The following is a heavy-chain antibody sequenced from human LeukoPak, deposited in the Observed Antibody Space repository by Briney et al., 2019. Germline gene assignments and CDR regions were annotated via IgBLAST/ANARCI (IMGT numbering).Heavy chain of an antibody. D-gene: IGHD6-19*01. CDR2: ISAYNGNT. V-gene: IGHV1-18*01. CDR1: GYTFTSYY. CDR3: ARRSSGWYSFDY. J-gene: IGHJ4*02. Sequence: ASVKVSCKASGYTFTSYYISWVRQAPGQGLEWMGWISAYNGNTNYEQKLQGRVTMTTDTSTSTVYMELRSLRSDDTAVYYCARRSSGWYSFDYCGLGTLVTVSS.